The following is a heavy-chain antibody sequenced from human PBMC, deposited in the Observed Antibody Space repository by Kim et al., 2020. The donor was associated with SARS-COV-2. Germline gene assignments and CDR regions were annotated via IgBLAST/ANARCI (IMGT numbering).Heavy chain of an antibody. CDR3: ARDPKGALDS. J-gene: IGHJ4*02. D-gene: IGHD3-16*01. Sequence: SETLSLTCSVSGGSISSYYWSWIRQPPGKGLEWIGHVYHSGSTDYSPSLKSRVTMSVDMSKNQFSLKLRSVPAADTAIYYCARDPKGALDSWGQGTLVTVSS. CDR1: GGSISSYY. V-gene: IGHV4-59*13. CDR2: VYHSGST.